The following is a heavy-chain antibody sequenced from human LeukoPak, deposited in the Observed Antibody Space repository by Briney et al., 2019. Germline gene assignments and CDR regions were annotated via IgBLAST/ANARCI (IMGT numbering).Heavy chain of an antibody. CDR2: IKQDGSEK. Sequence: GGSLRLSCVASGFTFSSYWVTWVRQAPGKGLEWVGNIKQDGSEKYYMDSVKGRFTISRDNAKNSVYLQMNSLRVEDTAVYYCAKDATPALGTVYMDVWGKGTTVTISS. V-gene: IGHV3-7*01. CDR1: GFTFSSYW. J-gene: IGHJ6*03. D-gene: IGHD6-13*01. CDR3: AKDATPALGTVYMDV.